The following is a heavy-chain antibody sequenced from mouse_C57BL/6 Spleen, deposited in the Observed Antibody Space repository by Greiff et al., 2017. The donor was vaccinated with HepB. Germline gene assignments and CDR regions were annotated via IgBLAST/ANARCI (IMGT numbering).Heavy chain of an antibody. CDR2: IDPENGDT. D-gene: IGHD1-1*01. Sequence: EVQLQQSGAELVRPGASVKLSCTASGFNIKDDYMHWVKQRPEQGLEWIGWIDPENGDTEYASKFQGKATITADTSSNTAYLQLSSLTSEDTAVYYCTTLLTPGPMDYWGQGTSVTVSS. CDR3: TTLLTPGPMDY. CDR1: GFNIKDDY. V-gene: IGHV14-4*01. J-gene: IGHJ4*01.